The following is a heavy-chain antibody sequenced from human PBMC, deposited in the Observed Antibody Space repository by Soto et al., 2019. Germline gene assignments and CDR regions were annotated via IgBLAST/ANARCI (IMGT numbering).Heavy chain of an antibody. CDR1: GGSFSGYY. J-gene: IGHJ6*02. CDR2: INHSGST. D-gene: IGHD4-17*01. CDR3: ARSYMTTVTLRRVYYYYGMDV. Sequence: SETLSLTCAVYGGSFSGYYWSWIRQPPGKGLEWIGEINHSGSTNYNPSLKSRVTISVDTSKNQFSLKLSSVTAADTAVYYCARSYMTTVTLRRVYYYYGMDVWGQGTTVT. V-gene: IGHV4-34*01.